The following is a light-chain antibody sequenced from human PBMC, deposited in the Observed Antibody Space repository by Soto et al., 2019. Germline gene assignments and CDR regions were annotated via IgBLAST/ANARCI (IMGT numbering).Light chain of an antibody. J-gene: IGKJ3*01. CDR2: GAS. Sequence: EIVLTQSPGTLSLSPGERATLACSASQSVRSSHLAWYQQKPGQAPRLLIYGASTRATGIPDRFSGSGSGTDFTLTISRLEPEDFAVYYCQQYGSSPRFTFGPGTKVDIK. CDR3: QQYGSSPRFT. CDR1: QSVRSSH. V-gene: IGKV3-20*01.